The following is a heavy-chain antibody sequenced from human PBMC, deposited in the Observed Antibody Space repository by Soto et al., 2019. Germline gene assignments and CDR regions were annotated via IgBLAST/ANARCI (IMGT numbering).Heavy chain of an antibody. V-gene: IGHV3-48*02. CDR3: ARGLSLPRYCTNGVCYRSTPKGWFDP. CDR2: ISSSSSTI. CDR1: GFTFSSYS. J-gene: IGHJ5*02. Sequence: GGSLRLSCAASGFTFSSYSMNWVRQAPGKGLEWVSYISSSSSTIYYADSVKGRFTISRDNAKNSLYLQMNSLRDEDTAVYYCARGLSLPRYCTNGVCYRSTPKGWFDPWGQGTLVTVSS. D-gene: IGHD2-8*01.